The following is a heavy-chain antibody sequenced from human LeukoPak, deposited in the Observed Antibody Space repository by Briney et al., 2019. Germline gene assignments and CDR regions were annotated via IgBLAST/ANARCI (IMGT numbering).Heavy chain of an antibody. D-gene: IGHD5-24*01. J-gene: IGHJ4*02. CDR3: ARRGKDGYNYWYFDY. CDR2: INYSGST. V-gene: IGHV4-34*01. CDR1: GGSFSGYY. Sequence: PSETLSLTCAVYGGSFSGYYWSWIRQPPGKGLEWIGEINYSGSTNYNPSLKSRVTISVDTSKNQFSLKLSSVTAADTAVCYCARRGKDGYNYWYFDYWGQGTLVTVSS.